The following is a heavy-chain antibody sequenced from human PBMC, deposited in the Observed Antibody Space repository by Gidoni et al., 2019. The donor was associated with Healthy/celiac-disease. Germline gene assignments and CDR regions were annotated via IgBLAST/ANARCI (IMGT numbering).Heavy chain of an antibody. J-gene: IGHJ4*02. D-gene: IGHD3-22*01. CDR1: GFTFSASA. CDR2: IGSKANSYAT. V-gene: IGHV3-73*02. Sequence: EVQLVESGGGLVQPGVSLKLSCAASGFTFSASAMHWVRQASGKGLEWVCRIGSKANSYATAYAASVKGRFTISRDDSKNTAYLQMNSLKTEDTAVYYCTRLGYYDSSGTNSWGQGTLVTVSS. CDR3: TRLGYYDSSGTNS.